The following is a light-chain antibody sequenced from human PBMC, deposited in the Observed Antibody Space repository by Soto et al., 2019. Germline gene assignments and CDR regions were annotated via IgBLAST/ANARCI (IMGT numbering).Light chain of an antibody. J-gene: IGLJ1*01. V-gene: IGLV2-14*01. CDR2: EVS. Sequence: QSALTQPASVSGSPGQSITISCTGTSSDVGGYNYVSWYQQDPGKAPKLIIYEVSNRPSGVSNRFSGSKSGNTASLTISGLQAEDEADYYCNSYTSTGTRVFGTGTKLTVL. CDR3: NSYTSTGTRV. CDR1: SSDVGGYNY.